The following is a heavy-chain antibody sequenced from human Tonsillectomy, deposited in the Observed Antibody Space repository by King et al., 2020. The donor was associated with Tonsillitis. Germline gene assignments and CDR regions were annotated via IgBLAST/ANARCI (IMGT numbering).Heavy chain of an antibody. V-gene: IGHV5-51*01. Sequence: DVQLVQSGAEVKEPGESLKISCKGSAYSFTRYWIGWVRQMPGQGLEWMGIIYPDDSDTRYSPSFQGQVTISADKSISTAYLQWSSLKASDTAIYYCAAASYSIAGFDYWGQGTLVTVSS. CDR2: IYPDDSDT. CDR1: AYSFTRYW. CDR3: AAASYSIAGFDY. D-gene: IGHD6-6*01. J-gene: IGHJ4*02.